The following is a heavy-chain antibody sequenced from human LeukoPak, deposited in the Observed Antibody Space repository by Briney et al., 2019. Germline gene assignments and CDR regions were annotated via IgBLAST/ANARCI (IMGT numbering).Heavy chain of an antibody. CDR2: MYYSGSS. CDR1: GDSISSSSHY. CDR3: ARRGGFGFTFDH. D-gene: IGHD3-10*01. V-gene: IGHV4-39*01. J-gene: IGHJ4*02. Sequence: SETLSLTCNFSGDSISSSSHYWGWIRQPPGKGLEWIGHMYYSGSSSYSPSRKSRVTISVDTSNNQFSLKLTSVTAADTAVYYCARRGGFGFTFDHWGKGTLVAVSS.